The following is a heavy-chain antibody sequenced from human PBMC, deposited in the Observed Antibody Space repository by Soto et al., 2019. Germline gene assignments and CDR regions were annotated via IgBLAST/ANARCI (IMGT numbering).Heavy chain of an antibody. CDR2: IIPIFGTA. V-gene: IGHV1-69*13. CDR3: ARSPLDVAAAGLYYYYGMDV. Sequence: ASVKVSCKASGGTFSSYAISWVRQAPGQGLEWMGGIIPIFGTANYAQKFQGRVTITADESTSTAYMELSSLRSEDTAVYYCARSPLDVAAAGLYYYYGMDVWGQGTTVTVSS. CDR1: GGTFSSYA. D-gene: IGHD6-13*01. J-gene: IGHJ6*02.